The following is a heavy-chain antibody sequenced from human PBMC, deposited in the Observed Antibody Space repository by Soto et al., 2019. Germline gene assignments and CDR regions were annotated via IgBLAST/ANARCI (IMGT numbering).Heavy chain of an antibody. V-gene: IGHV1-69*01. CDR1: GGTFISYA. Sequence: SVKVSCKASGGTFISYAIIWVRQAPGQGLEWMGGIIPIFGTANYAQKFQGRVTITADESTSTAYMELSSLRSEDTAVYYCARDRYPYDSSGSASWFDPCGQRTLVTVPS. CDR3: ARDRYPYDSSGSASWFDP. CDR2: IIPIFGTA. J-gene: IGHJ5*02. D-gene: IGHD3-22*01.